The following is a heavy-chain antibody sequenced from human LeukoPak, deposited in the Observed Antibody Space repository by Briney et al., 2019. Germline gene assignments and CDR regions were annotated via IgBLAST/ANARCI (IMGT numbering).Heavy chain of an antibody. V-gene: IGHV4-30-2*01. CDR2: IYHSGST. Sequence: TSETLSLTCTVSGGSISSGGYYWSWIRQPPGKGLEWIGYIYHSGSTYYNPSLKSRVTISVDRSKNQFSLKLSSVTAADTAVYYCARGDNYISYAFDIWGQGTMVTVSS. D-gene: IGHD4/OR15-4a*01. CDR1: GGSISSGGYY. J-gene: IGHJ3*02. CDR3: ARGDNYISYAFDI.